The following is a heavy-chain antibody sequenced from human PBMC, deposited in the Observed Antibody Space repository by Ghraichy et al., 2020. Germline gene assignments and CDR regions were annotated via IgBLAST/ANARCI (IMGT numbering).Heavy chain of an antibody. J-gene: IGHJ4*02. D-gene: IGHD2-15*01. CDR3: ARGRYCGGGSCYPRPYYFDY. Sequence: SETLSPTCAVYGGPFGGYYWNLIRQPPGKGLEWIGEISYSGSTFYNPSLNSRVTLSVDPSNKQFSLRLRSVTAADTAIYYCARGRYCGGGSCYPRPYYFDYWGQGTLVTVSS. CDR2: ISYSGST. V-gene: IGHV4-34*01. CDR1: GGPFGGYY.